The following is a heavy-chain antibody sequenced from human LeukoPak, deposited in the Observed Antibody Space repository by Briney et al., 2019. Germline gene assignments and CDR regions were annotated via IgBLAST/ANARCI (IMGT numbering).Heavy chain of an antibody. D-gene: IGHD3-16*01. J-gene: IGHJ4*02. CDR2: ISYDGSNE. Sequence: PGGSLRLSCGASGFTFSSYGMHWVRQAPGKGLEWVAIISYDGSNEYYADSVKGRFTISRDNSKNTLYLQMNSLRAADTAVYYCAKGGAAYGCFDYWGQGTLVTVSS. CDR1: GFTFSSYG. V-gene: IGHV3-30*19. CDR3: AKGGAAYGCFDY.